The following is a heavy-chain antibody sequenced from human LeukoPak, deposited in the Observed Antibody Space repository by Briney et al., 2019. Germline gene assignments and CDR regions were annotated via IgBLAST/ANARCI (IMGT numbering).Heavy chain of an antibody. CDR3: AKDGHIVVVTAILNWFDP. Sequence: GGSLRLSCAASGFTFSSYGMHWVRQAPGKGLEWVSAISGSGGSTYYADSVKGRFTISRDNSKNTLYLQMNSLRAEDTAVYYCAKDGHIVVVTAILNWFDPWGQGTLVTVSS. CDR2: ISGSGGST. V-gene: IGHV3-23*01. D-gene: IGHD2-21*02. CDR1: GFTFSSYG. J-gene: IGHJ5*02.